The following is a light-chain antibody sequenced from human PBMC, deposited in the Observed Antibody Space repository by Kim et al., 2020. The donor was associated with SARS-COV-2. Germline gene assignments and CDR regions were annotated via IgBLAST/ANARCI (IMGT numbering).Light chain of an antibody. CDR2: KAS. Sequence: DIQMTQSPSTLSASVGDRVTITCRASQSISSWLAWYQQKPGKAPKLLIYKASSLESGVPSRFSGSGSGTEFTLTISSLQPDDFATYYCQQYNSHPKRTFGQGTKVDIK. V-gene: IGKV1-5*03. J-gene: IGKJ1*01. CDR3: QQYNSHPKRT. CDR1: QSISSW.